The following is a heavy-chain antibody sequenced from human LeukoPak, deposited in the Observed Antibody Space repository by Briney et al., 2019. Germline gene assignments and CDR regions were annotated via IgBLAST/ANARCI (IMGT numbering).Heavy chain of an antibody. Sequence: ASVKVSCKTSGYTFSSYTITWVRQVPGQGLQWMGWINTNTGNPTYAQGFTGRYVFPLDTSVSTAYLQISGLTADDTAVYFCGRDPRLGIRGYTYGYIEYWGQGTLVAVSS. D-gene: IGHD5-18*01. CDR2: INTNTGNP. J-gene: IGHJ4*02. CDR3: GRDPRLGIRGYTYGYIEY. V-gene: IGHV7-4-1*02. CDR1: GYTFSSYT.